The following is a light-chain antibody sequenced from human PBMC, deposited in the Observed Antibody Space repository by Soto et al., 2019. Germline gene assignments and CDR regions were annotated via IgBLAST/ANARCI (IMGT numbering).Light chain of an antibody. CDR2: GAS. J-gene: IGKJ1*01. CDR1: QSISSN. Sequence: EIVMTHSPATLSVSPGERVTLSCRASQSISSNLAWYQQKPGQAPRLLIYGASTRAAGIPARFSGSGSGTEFTLTINSLQSEDFAVYYCQQYNKWPPWTFGQGAKVDI. V-gene: IGKV3-15*01. CDR3: QQYNKWPPWT.